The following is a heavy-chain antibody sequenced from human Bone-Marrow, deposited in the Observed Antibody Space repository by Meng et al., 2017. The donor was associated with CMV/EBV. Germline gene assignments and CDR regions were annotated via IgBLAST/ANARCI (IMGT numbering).Heavy chain of an antibody. CDR1: GFTFSSYS. CDR3: AKDLFLRSTSCLHY. CDR2: ISSSSSYI. J-gene: IGHJ4*02. V-gene: IGHV3-21*04. Sequence: GESLKISCASSGFTFSSYSMNWVRQAPGKGVEWVSSISSSSSYIYYADSVKGRSTISRDNAKNSLYLQMNRLRAEDTAVYYCAKDLFLRSTSCLHYWGRGTLVTVSS. D-gene: IGHD2-2*01.